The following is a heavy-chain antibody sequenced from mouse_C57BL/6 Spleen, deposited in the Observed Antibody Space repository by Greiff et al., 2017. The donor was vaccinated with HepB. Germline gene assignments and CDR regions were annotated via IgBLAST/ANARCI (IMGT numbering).Heavy chain of an antibody. CDR1: GYTFTDYY. CDR3: AREDHY. CDR2: INPNNGGT. V-gene: IGHV1-26*01. J-gene: IGHJ2*01. Sequence: VQLQQSGPELVKPGASVKISCKASGYTFTDYYMNWVKQSHGKSLEWIGDINPNNGGTSYNQKFKGKATLTVDKSSSTAYMELRSLTSEDSAVYYCAREDHYWGQGTTLTVSS.